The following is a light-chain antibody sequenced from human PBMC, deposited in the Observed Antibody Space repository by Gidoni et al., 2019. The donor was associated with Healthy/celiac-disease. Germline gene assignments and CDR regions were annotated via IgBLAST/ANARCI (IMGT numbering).Light chain of an antibody. J-gene: IGKJ2*01. V-gene: IGKV3-11*01. Sequence: EIVLTQSPPTLSLSPGERATLSCRASQSVSSYLAWYQQKPGQAPRLLIYDASNRATGIPARFSGSGSGTDFTLTISSLEPEDFAVYYCQQRSNWPFGQGTKLEIK. CDR1: QSVSSY. CDR2: DAS. CDR3: QQRSNWP.